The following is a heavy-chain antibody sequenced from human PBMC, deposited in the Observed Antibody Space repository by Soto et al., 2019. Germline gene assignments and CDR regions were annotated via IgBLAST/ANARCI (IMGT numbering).Heavy chain of an antibody. V-gene: IGHV4-59*08. CDR3: AGYSKDAPKKNFYWFDP. J-gene: IGHJ5*02. D-gene: IGHD6-13*01. CDR2: IYYSGST. CDR1: GGSISSYY. Sequence: PSETLSLTCTVSGGSISSYYWSWIRQPPGKGLEWIGYIYYSGSTNYNPSLKSRVTISVDTSKSQFSLKLSSVTAADTAVYYCAGYSKDAPKKNFYWFDPWGQGTLVTVSS.